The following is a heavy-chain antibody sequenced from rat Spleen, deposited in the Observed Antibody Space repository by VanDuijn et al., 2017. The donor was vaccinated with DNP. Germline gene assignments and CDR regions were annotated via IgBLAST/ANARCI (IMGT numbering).Heavy chain of an antibody. CDR2: ISYEGSST. D-gene: IGHD1-2*01. CDR3: ASLQNYYYSSWDY. Sequence: EVQLVESGGGLVQPGRSLKLSCAASGFTFSNYGMHWIRQAPTKGLEWVASISYEGSSTYYGDSVKGRFTISRDNAKSTLYLQMNSLRSEDTATYYCASLQNYYYSSWDYWGQGVMVTVSS. V-gene: IGHV5-22*01. CDR1: GFTFSNYG. J-gene: IGHJ2*01.